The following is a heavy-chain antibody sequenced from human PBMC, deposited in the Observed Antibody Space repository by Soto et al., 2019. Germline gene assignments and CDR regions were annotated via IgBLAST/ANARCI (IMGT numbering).Heavy chain of an antibody. V-gene: IGHV3-23*01. Sequence: GGSLRLSCVGSGFIFSNYAMAWVRQAPGKGLEWVSGFGGSGGTYYADSVKGRYTISRDNSKNTLYLQMNSLRVEDTAVYYCAKSQSSLYYMDVWGKGTAVTVSS. J-gene: IGHJ6*03. CDR2: FGGSGGT. CDR1: GFIFSNYA. CDR3: AKSQSSLYYMDV.